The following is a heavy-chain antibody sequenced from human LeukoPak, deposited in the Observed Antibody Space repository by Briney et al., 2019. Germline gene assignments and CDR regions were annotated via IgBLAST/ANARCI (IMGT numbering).Heavy chain of an antibody. CDR2: IIPIFGTA. V-gene: IGHV1-69*01. J-gene: IGHJ2*01. Sequence: SVKVSCKASGGTFSSYAISLVRQAPGQGLEWMGGIIPIFGTANYAQKFQGRVTITADESTSTAYMELSSLRSEDTAVYYCARHAGYCSGGSCYSEWYFDLWGRGTLVTVSS. D-gene: IGHD2-15*01. CDR1: GGTFSSYA. CDR3: ARHAGYCSGGSCYSEWYFDL.